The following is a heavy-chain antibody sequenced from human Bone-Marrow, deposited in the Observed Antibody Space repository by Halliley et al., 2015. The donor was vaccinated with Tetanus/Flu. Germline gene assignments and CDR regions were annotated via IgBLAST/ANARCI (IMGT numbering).Heavy chain of an antibody. CDR2: ISGSSRYI. V-gene: IGHV3-11*06. CDR3: ARDPGGDYGDQNFAFDV. J-gene: IGHJ3*01. CDR1: GFSFSDYF. D-gene: IGHD2-21*02. Sequence: SLRLSCAASGFSFSDYFINWIRQAPGKGLEWVSSISGSSRYIYYADSVKGRFTISRDNAKSSLYLQMNSLRAEDTAIYYCARDPGGDYGDQNFAFDVWGQGTVVTVSS.